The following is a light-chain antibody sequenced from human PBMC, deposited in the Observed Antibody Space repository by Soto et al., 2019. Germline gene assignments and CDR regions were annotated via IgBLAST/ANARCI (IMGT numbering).Light chain of an antibody. CDR3: QKYSSVPV. CDR2: AAS. V-gene: IGKV1-27*01. Sequence: DIQMTQSPTSLSASVGDRVTITCRASQAIRNFVAWYQQKPGKAPKLLIYAASTLQSGVPSRFSGSGSGTDFTLTINRLQLEDVATYSCQKYSSVPVFGPGTKVEIK. J-gene: IGKJ3*01. CDR1: QAIRNF.